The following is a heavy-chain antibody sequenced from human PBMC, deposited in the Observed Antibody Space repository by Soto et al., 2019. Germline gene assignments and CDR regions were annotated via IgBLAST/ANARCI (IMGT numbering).Heavy chain of an antibody. CDR2: IIPVFGAT. Sequence: QVRLVQSGAEVKKPGSSVKVSCKAAGGTFSTYAFSWVRQAPGQGLEWMGGIIPVFGATTYAQKFQGRGAIIAAEATTTVSMELTSLISEDTAIYYCARGEGYSGTFYAGFDSWGQGTLVSVSS. CDR3: ARGEGYSGTFYAGFDS. J-gene: IGHJ4*02. CDR1: GGTFSTYA. D-gene: IGHD1-26*01. V-gene: IGHV1-69*01.